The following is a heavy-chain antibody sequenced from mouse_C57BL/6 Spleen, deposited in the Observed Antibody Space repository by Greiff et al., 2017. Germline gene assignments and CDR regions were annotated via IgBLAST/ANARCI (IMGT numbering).Heavy chain of an antibody. Sequence: EVHLVESGGGLVKPGGSLKLSCAASGFTFSSYAMSWVRQTPEKRLEWVATISDGGSYTYYPDNVKGRFTISRDNAKNNLYLQMSHLKSEDTAMYYCARDGFYEDFDYWGQGTTLTVSS. CDR1: GFTFSSYA. CDR2: ISDGGSYT. J-gene: IGHJ2*01. V-gene: IGHV5-4*01. D-gene: IGHD2-3*01. CDR3: ARDGFYEDFDY.